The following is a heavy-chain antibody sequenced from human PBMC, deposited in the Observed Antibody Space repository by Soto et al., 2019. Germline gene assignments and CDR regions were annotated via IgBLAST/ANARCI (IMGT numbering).Heavy chain of an antibody. CDR3: ARWESSDWYLGI. V-gene: IGHV3-7*03. J-gene: IGHJ4*02. CDR1: GFTFSGYW. Sequence: EVQLVESGGGLVQPGGPLRLSCAGSGFTFSGYWMTWVRQPPGKGLEWVASVNQDGTQQFYVDSVKGRFTISRDNAKNSLFLQMISLRAEDTAVYYWARWESSDWYLGIWGQGTLVTVSS. CDR2: VNQDGTQQ. D-gene: IGHD6-19*01.